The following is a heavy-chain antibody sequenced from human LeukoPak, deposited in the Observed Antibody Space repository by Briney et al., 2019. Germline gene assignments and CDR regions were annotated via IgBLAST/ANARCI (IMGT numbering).Heavy chain of an antibody. J-gene: IGHJ4*02. CDR2: IWYDGSNK. CDR3: ARPYSGSYHLDY. D-gene: IGHD1-26*01. CDR1: GFTFSSYD. V-gene: IGHV3-33*01. Sequence: GGSLRLSCAASGFTFSSYDMHWVRQAPGKGLEWVAVIWYDGSNKYYADSVKGRFTISRDNSKNTLYLQMNSLRAEDTAVYYCARPYSGSYHLDYWGQGTLVTVSS.